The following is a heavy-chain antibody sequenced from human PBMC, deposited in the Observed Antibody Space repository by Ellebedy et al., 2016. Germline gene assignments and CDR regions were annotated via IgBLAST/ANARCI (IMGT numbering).Heavy chain of an antibody. Sequence: GESLKISXAASGFTFSDYYMSWIRQAPGKGLEWVSYISSSGSTIYYADSVKGRFTISRDNAKNSLYLQMNSLRAEDTAVYYCARGLRDSSGYPIVYWGQGTLVTVSS. J-gene: IGHJ4*02. CDR1: GFTFSDYY. D-gene: IGHD3-22*01. V-gene: IGHV3-11*01. CDR3: ARGLRDSSGYPIVY. CDR2: ISSSGSTI.